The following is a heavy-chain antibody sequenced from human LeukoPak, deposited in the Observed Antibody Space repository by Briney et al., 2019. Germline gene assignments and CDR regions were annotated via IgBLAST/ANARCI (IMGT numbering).Heavy chain of an antibody. Sequence: GGSLRLSCAASGFNISSNWMSWVRQAPGKGLEWVANIKQDGSEKYYVDSVKGRFTISRDNAKNSLYLQMNSLRAEDTAVYYCARGSSSFRQDYWGQGTLVTVSS. CDR2: IKQDGSEK. J-gene: IGHJ4*02. V-gene: IGHV3-7*01. D-gene: IGHD6-6*01. CDR3: ARGSSSFRQDY. CDR1: GFNISSNW.